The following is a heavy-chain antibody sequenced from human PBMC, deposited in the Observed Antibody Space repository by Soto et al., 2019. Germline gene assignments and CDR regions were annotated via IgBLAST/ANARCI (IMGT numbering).Heavy chain of an antibody. CDR2: IYHSGST. J-gene: IGHJ6*02. V-gene: IGHV4-30-2*01. Sequence: SETLSLTCAVSGGSISSGGYCWSWIRQPPGKGLEWIGYIYHSGSTYYNPSLKSRVTISVDRSKNQFSLKLSSVTAADTAVYYCARGGGSGSYYNVPAYYYYYGMDVWGQGTTVTVSS. D-gene: IGHD3-10*01. CDR1: GGSISSGGYC. CDR3: ARGGGSGSYYNVPAYYYYYGMDV.